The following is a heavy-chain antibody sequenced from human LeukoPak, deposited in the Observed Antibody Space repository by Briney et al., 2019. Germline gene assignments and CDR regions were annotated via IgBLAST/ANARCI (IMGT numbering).Heavy chain of an antibody. J-gene: IGHJ5*02. CDR3: VRSPACSSGTCYPNWFDP. CDR2: IFPGESHI. V-gene: IGHV5-51*01. CDR1: GYSFRDYW. Sequence: GESLKISCKGFGYSFRDYWIGWVRQMPGKDLEWMGIIFPGESHINYSPTFEGRVTISADESINTAYLQWSSLTASDTAMYYCVRSPACSSGTCYPNWFDPWGQGTLVTVSS. D-gene: IGHD2-15*01.